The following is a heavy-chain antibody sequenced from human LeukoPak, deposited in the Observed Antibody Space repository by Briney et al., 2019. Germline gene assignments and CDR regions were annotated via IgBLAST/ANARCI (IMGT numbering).Heavy chain of an antibody. CDR3: AELGITMIGGV. V-gene: IGHV3-11*04. D-gene: IGHD3-10*02. CDR2: ISSSGSTI. J-gene: IGHJ6*04. Sequence: GGSLRLSCAASGFTFSDYYMNWVPQAPGKGLEGVSYISSSGSTIYYADSVKGRFTISRDNAKNSLYLQMNSLRAEDTAVYYCAELGITMIGGVWGKGTTVTISS. CDR1: GFTFSDYY.